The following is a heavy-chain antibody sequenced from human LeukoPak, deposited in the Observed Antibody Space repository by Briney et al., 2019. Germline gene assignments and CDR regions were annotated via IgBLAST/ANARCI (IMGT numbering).Heavy chain of an antibody. Sequence: ASVKVSCKASGYTFTGYYMHWVRQAPGQGLEWMGWINPNSGGTNYAQKFQGRVTMTRDTSISTAYMELSRLRSDDTAVYYCAIQGYYGSGSYLGVFDYWGQGTLVTVSS. CDR1: GYTFTGYY. J-gene: IGHJ4*02. D-gene: IGHD3-10*01. V-gene: IGHV1-2*02. CDR3: AIQGYYGSGSYLGVFDY. CDR2: INPNSGGT.